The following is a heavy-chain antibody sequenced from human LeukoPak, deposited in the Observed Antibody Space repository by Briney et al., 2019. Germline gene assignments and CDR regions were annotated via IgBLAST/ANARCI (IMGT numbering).Heavy chain of an antibody. D-gene: IGHD2-15*01. CDR1: GFTFTDYS. J-gene: IGHJ6*03. V-gene: IGHV3-21*01. CDR2: VSSSSSYI. CDR3: ARARSVYYYMDV. Sequence: GGSLRLSCAASGFTFTDYSMNWVREAPGKGLECVSSVSSSSSYIYYADSVKGRFTISRDNVENSLYLQMNSLRAEDTAVYYCARARSVYYYMDVWGKGTTVTVSS.